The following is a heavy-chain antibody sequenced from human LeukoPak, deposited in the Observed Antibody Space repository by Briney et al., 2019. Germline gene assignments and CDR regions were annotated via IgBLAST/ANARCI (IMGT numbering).Heavy chain of an antibody. V-gene: IGHV1-2*02. J-gene: IGHJ3*02. CDR3: AREVRGVIIHAFDI. D-gene: IGHD3-10*01. Sequence: ASVKVSCKASGYTFTGYHMHWVRQAPGQGLEWMGWINPNSGGTTYAQKFQGRVTMTRETSISTAYMELSRLRSDDTAVYYCAREVRGVIIHAFDIWGQGTMVTVSS. CDR1: GYTFTGYH. CDR2: INPNSGGT.